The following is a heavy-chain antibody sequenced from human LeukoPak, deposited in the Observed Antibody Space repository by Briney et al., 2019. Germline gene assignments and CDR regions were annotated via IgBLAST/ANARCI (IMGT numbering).Heavy chain of an antibody. CDR1: GFTFSSYA. J-gene: IGHJ4*02. Sequence: GGSLRLSRAASGFTFSSYAVSWVRQAPGKGLEWVSAISGSGGSTYYADSVKGRFTISRDNSKNTLYLQMNSLRAEDTAVYYCAKDRLQWLVAPSDYWGQGTLVTVSS. D-gene: IGHD6-19*01. CDR3: AKDRLQWLVAPSDY. CDR2: ISGSGGST. V-gene: IGHV3-23*01.